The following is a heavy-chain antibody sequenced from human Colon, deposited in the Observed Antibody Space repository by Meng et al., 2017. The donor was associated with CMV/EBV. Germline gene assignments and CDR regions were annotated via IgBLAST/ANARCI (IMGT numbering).Heavy chain of an antibody. CDR1: GFSFDSYG. Sequence: GGSLRLSCAASGFSFDSYGVSWVRQAPGKGLEWVANIKQDGSVTHYVDSVKGRFTISRDNAKNSVYLQMNNLKVEDTAVYFCARVSLVSSLSPWGQGTQVTVSS. V-gene: IGHV3-7*01. CDR2: IKQDGSVT. D-gene: IGHD3-3*02. CDR3: ARVSLVSSLSP. J-gene: IGHJ5*02.